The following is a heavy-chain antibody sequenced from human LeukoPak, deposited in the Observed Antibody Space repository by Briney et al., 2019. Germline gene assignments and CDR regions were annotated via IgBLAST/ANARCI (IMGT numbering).Heavy chain of an antibody. J-gene: IGHJ4*02. CDR3: ARDQEGATLD. CDR2: IYPRDGST. CDR1: GYTFTNNY. V-gene: IGHV1-46*01. D-gene: IGHD1-26*01. Sequence: GASVKVSCKASGYTFTNNYLHWVRQAPGQGLEWMGMIYPRDGSTSYAQNFQGRVTVTRDTSTTTVHMELRGLRSEDTAVYYCARDQEGATLDWGQGTLVTVSS.